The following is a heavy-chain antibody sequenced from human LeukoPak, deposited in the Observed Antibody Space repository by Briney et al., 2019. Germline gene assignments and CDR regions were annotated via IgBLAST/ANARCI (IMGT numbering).Heavy chain of an antibody. V-gene: IGHV3-30*02. D-gene: IGHD6-19*01. CDR1: GFTFNNFG. CDR3: AKDTGYTSGRIDS. CDR2: IHYDGSKE. J-gene: IGHJ4*02. Sequence: GGSLRLSCAVSGFTFNNFGMHWVRQTPGKGMEWVALIHYDGSKEYYGDSVKGRFTISRDNSKSTLFLQMNSLSSDDTAIYYCAKDTGYTSGRIDSWGQGTLVTVSS.